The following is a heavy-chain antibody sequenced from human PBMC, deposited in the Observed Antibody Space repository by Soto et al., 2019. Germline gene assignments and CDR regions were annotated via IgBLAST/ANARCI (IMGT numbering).Heavy chain of an antibody. CDR1: GGSISSSNW. CDR2: IYHSGST. Sequence: SETLSLTCAVSGGSISSSNWRSWVRQPPGKGLEWIGEIYHSGSTNYNPSLKSRVTISVDKSKNQFSLKLSSVTAADTAVYYCARRRGPPYYFDYWGQGTLVTVSS. CDR3: ARRRGPPYYFDY. V-gene: IGHV4-4*02. J-gene: IGHJ4*02.